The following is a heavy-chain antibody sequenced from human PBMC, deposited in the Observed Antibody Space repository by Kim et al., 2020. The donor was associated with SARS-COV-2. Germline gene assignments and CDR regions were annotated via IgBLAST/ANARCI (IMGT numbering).Heavy chain of an antibody. Sequence: GGSLRLSCAASGFTFTDYSMNWVRQAPGKGLAWVASISSSLTYKYYADSVKGRFALSRDNAQQSLSLQMDSLSAEDTAVYYCSRDGGYCSGGTCASYYY. CDR1: GFTFTDYS. V-gene: IGHV3-21*01. D-gene: IGHD2-15*01. J-gene: IGHJ6*03. CDR3: SRDGGYCSGGTCASYYY. CDR2: ISSSLTYK.